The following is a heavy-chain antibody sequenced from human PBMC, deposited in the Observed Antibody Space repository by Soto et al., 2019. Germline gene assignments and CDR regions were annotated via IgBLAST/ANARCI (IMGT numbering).Heavy chain of an antibody. J-gene: IGHJ6*03. CDR1: GYTFTSYD. V-gene: IGHV1-8*01. D-gene: IGHD3-3*01. Sequence: ASVKVSCKASGYTFTSYDINWVRQAPGQGLEWMGWMNPNSGNTGYAQKFQGRVTMTRNTSISTAYMELSSLRSEDTAVYYCASFPYYDFWSGYYSGPYYYMDVWGKGTTVTVSS. CDR2: MNPNSGNT. CDR3: ASFPYYDFWSGYYSGPYYYMDV.